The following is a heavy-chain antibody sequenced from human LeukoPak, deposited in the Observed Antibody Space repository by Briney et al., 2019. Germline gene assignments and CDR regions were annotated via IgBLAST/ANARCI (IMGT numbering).Heavy chain of an antibody. J-gene: IGHJ4*02. CDR3: ARFSSGYYSLDY. Sequence: SETLSLTCAVYGGSFSGYYWSWLRQPPGKGLEWIGEINHSGSTNYNPSLKSRVTISVDTSKNQFSLKLSSVTAADTAVYYCARFSSGYYSLDYWGQGTLVTVSS. D-gene: IGHD3-22*01. CDR1: GGSFSGYY. CDR2: INHSGST. V-gene: IGHV4-34*01.